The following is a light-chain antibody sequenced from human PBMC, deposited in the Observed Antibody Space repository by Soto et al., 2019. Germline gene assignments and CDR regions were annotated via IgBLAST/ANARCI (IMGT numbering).Light chain of an antibody. CDR2: EVS. CDR3: SSYTTIVTVEV. V-gene: IGLV2-14*01. CDR1: STDFGGSNY. J-gene: IGLJ1*01. Sequence: QSALTQPASVSGSPGQSITISCTGVSTDFGGSNYVSWYQQHPDKAPKLILYEVSNRPSGVSHRFSGSKSGNTASLTISGLQSEDAADYYCSSYTTIVTVEVFGPGTKVTVL.